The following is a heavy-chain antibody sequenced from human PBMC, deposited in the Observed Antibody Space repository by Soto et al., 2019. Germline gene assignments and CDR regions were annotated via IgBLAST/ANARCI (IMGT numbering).Heavy chain of an antibody. CDR1: GFTFTDFY. J-gene: IGHJ4*02. Sequence: EVQLVQSGGGLVQPGGSLRLSCVGSGFTFTDFYMNWVRQAPGKGLEWVANIRPDGSETNYVESVKGRFTTSRDNAKNSLFLQMNSLRADDTAVYYCAGWGGHDHKYWGQGILVTVSS. CDR3: AGWGGHDHKY. CDR2: IRPDGSET. V-gene: IGHV3-7*03. D-gene: IGHD3-16*01.